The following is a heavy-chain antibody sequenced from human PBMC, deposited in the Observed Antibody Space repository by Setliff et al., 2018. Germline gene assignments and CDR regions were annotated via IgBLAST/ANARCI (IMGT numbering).Heavy chain of an antibody. CDR2: IYYSGST. J-gene: IGHJ4*02. D-gene: IGHD2-8*02. Sequence: PSETLSLTCNVSGDSISSTYYWSWIRQPPGKGLEWIGYIYYSGSTNYNPSLKSRVTISVDTSKNQFSLKLSSVTAADTALYYCTVYNTGSSKDHYWGQGTPVTISS. V-gene: IGHV4-59*03. CDR3: TVYNTGSSKDHY. CDR1: GDSISSTYY.